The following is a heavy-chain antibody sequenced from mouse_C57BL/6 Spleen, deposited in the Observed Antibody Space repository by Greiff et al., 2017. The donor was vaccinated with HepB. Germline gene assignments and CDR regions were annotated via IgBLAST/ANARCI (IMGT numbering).Heavy chain of an antibody. CDR3: ARKDGYYGNYYAMDY. J-gene: IGHJ4*01. V-gene: IGHV1-55*01. CDR1: GYTFTSYW. D-gene: IGHD2-3*01. CDR2: IYPGSGST. Sequence: QVQLQQPGAELVKPGASVKMSCKASGYTFTSYWITWVKQRPGQGLEWIGDIYPGSGSTNYNEKFKSKATLTVDTSSSTAYMQLSSLTSEDSAVYYCARKDGYYGNYYAMDYWGQGTSVTVSS.